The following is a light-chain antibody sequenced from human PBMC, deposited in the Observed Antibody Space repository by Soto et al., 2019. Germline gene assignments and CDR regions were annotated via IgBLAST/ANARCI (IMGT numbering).Light chain of an antibody. J-gene: IGKJ2*01. CDR3: HQFGSSHSAFT. CDR2: GAS. Sequence: ESMLTQSPGTLYLSPGDRATLSCRASQMVSTRYLAWYQQKPGQAPRLRIYGASIRATGIPDRFSGSGFGTGFTITIRRLYPEDCAVYYFHQFGSSHSAFTFGQGTKLVI. CDR1: QMVSTRY. V-gene: IGKV3-20*01.